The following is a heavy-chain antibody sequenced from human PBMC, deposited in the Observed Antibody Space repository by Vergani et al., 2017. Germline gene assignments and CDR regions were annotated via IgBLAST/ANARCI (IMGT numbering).Heavy chain of an antibody. J-gene: IGHJ5*02. Sequence: QVQLVQSGAEVKKPGASVKVSCKASGYTFTSYYMHWVRQAPGQGLEWMGIINPSGGSTSYAQKFQGRVTITRNTSISTAYMELSSLRSEDTAVYYCARAKAPYRSRLVGGYWFDPWGQGTLVTVSS. CDR1: GYTFTSYY. D-gene: IGHD6-19*01. CDR3: ARAKAPYRSRLVGGYWFDP. V-gene: IGHV1-46*01. CDR2: INPSGGST.